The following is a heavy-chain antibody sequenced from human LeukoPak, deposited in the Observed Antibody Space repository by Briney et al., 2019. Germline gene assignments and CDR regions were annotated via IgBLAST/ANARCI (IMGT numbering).Heavy chain of an antibody. J-gene: IGHJ4*02. V-gene: IGHV3-7*01. CDR3: ARDSSPYYYDSSGYPLDY. Sequence: GGSLRLSCVASGFTFSTYKVTWVRQAPGKGLEWVANINQDGSEKKYLDSVKGRFTISRDNAKNSLYLQMNSLRAEDTAVYYCARDSSPYYYDSSGYPLDYWGQGTLVTVSS. CDR1: GFTFSTYK. CDR2: INQDGSEK. D-gene: IGHD3-22*01.